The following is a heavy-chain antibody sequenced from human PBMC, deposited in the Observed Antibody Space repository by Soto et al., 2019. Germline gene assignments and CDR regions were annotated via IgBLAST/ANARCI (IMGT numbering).Heavy chain of an antibody. CDR1: GFSFSVFW. Sequence: GGSLRLSCAASGFSFSVFWMSWVRQAPGKGLEWVANINQDGSGKYYVDSVNGRFTISRDNAKNSLYLQMNGLRAEDTALYYGARSPATGTVDPWGQRTLVTVSS. D-gene: IGHD6-13*01. CDR3: ARSPATGTVDP. CDR2: INQDGSGK. V-gene: IGHV3-7*01. J-gene: IGHJ5*01.